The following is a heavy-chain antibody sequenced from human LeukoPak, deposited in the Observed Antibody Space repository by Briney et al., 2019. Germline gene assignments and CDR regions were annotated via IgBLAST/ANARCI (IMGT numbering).Heavy chain of an antibody. D-gene: IGHD6-13*01. J-gene: IGHJ4*02. CDR2: ISYDGSNK. V-gene: IGHV3-30-3*01. CDR1: GFTFSSYA. CDR3: ARALYSSSWSWAHY. Sequence: PGGSLRLSCAASGFTFSSYAMHWVRQAPGKGLEWVAVISYDGSNKYYADSVKGRFTTSRDNSKNTLYLQMNSLRAEDTAVYYCARALYSSSWSWAHYWGQGTLVTVSS.